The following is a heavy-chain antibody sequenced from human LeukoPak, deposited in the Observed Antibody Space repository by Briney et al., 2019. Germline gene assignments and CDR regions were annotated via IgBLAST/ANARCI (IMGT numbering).Heavy chain of an antibody. J-gene: IGHJ5*02. V-gene: IGHV3-11*05. CDR3: ARGGYDILTGTSFFDP. D-gene: IGHD3-9*01. CDR1: GFTFSDYY. Sequence: GGSLRLSCVASGFTFSDYYMSWIRQAPGKGLQYVSYISTSGTYANYANSVKGRFTNSRDNAKNSLYLQMNSLRADDTAVYYCARGGYDILTGTSFFDPWGQGTLVTVSS. CDR2: ISTSGTYA.